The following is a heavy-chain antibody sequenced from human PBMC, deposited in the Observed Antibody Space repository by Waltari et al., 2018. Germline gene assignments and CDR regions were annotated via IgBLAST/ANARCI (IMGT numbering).Heavy chain of an antibody. CDR1: GYTFTSYD. CDR3: ARMRSGVLSSWFYYFDY. Sequence: QVQLVQSGAEVKKPGASVKVSCKASGYTFTSYDINWVRQATGQGLEWMGWMNPNSGNTGYAQKFKGRVTITADKSTSTAYMELSSLRSEDTAVYYCARMRSGVLSSWFYYFDYWGQGTLVTVSS. D-gene: IGHD6-13*01. J-gene: IGHJ4*02. V-gene: IGHV1-8*01. CDR2: MNPNSGNT.